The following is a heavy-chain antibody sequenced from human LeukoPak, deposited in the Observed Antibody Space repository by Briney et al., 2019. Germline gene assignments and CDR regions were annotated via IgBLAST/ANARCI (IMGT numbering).Heavy chain of an antibody. J-gene: IGHJ4*02. CDR3: AKDIRGDGYNSRFEY. Sequence: GRSLRLSCAASGFSVDDYAMHSVRHAPGTGLGWVSLISGDGGGTYYTDSVKGRFTTSWNNSKNSLHLQMNSLRTDDTALYYCAKDIRGDGYNSRFEYWGQGTLVTVSP. CDR1: GFSVDDYA. D-gene: IGHD5-24*01. CDR2: ISGDGGGT. V-gene: IGHV3-43*02.